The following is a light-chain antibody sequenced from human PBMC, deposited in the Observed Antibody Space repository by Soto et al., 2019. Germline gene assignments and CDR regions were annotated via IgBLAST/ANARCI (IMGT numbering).Light chain of an antibody. V-gene: IGLV2-14*01. J-gene: IGLJ2*01. CDR1: SSDVGGYNY. Sequence: QSALTQPASVSGSPGQSITISCTGTSSDVGGYNYVSWYQQHPGKAPKLMIYDVSNRPSGVSNRLSGSKSGNTASLTISGLQAEDEADHYCSSYTSSSTRVFGGGTKLTVL. CDR2: DVS. CDR3: SSYTSSSTRV.